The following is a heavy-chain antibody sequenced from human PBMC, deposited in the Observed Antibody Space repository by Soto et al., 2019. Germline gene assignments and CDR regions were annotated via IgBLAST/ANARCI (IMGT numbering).Heavy chain of an antibody. CDR2: IWYDGSNK. J-gene: IGHJ6*02. V-gene: IGHV3-33*01. D-gene: IGHD6-13*01. CDR1: GFTFSSYG. Sequence: GGSLRLSCAASGFTFSSYGMHWVRQAPGKGLEWVAVIWYDGSNKYYADSVKGRFTISRDNSKNTLYLQMNSLRAEDTAVYYCARDPGAAGKYGMDVWGQGTTVTVSS. CDR3: ARDPGAAGKYGMDV.